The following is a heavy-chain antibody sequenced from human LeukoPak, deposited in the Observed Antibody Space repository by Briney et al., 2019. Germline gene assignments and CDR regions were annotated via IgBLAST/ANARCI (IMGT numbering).Heavy chain of an antibody. CDR1: GFTFSNAW. CDR2: IKSKTDGGTT. D-gene: IGHD3-3*01. CDR3: TTTIFGVVYPYSQEDV. Sequence: GGSLRLSCAASGFTFSNAWMSWVRQAPGKGLEWVGRIKSKTDGGTTDYAAPVKGRFTISRDDSKNTLCLQMNSRKTEDTAVYYCTTTIFGVVYPYSQEDVWGQGTTVTVSS. V-gene: IGHV3-15*01. J-gene: IGHJ6*02.